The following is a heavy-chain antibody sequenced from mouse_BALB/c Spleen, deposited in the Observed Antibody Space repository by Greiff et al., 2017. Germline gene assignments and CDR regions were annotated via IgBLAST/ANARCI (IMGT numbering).Heavy chain of an antibody. Sequence: EVQLVESGGGLVKPGGSLKLSCAASGFTFSSYAMSWVRQTPEKRLEWVASISSGGSTYYPDSVKGRFTISRDNARNILYLQMSSLRSEDTAMYYCARTYGYYFDYWGQGTTLTVSS. D-gene: IGHD1-2*01. CDR3: ARTYGYYFDY. CDR1: GFTFSSYA. J-gene: IGHJ2*01. V-gene: IGHV5-6-5*01. CDR2: ISSGGST.